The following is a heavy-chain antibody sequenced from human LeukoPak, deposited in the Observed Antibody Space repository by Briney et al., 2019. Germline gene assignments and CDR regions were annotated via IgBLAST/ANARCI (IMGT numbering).Heavy chain of an antibody. CDR2: INHSGST. V-gene: IGHV4-34*01. Sequence: PSETLSLTCGVYDGSLSDYLWSWIRQPPGKGLEWIGEINHSGSTNYNPSLKSRVIILLDTSKNQFSLNLTSVTAADTAVYYCARRPRGIIIKSWFDSWGQGTLVTVSS. D-gene: IGHD3-10*01. J-gene: IGHJ5*01. CDR3: ARRPRGIIIKSWFDS. CDR1: DGSLSDYL.